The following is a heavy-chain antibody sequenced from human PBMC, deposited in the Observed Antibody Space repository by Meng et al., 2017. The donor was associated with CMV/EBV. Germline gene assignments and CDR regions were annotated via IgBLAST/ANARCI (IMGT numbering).Heavy chain of an antibody. CDR2: ITSSSDYV. CDR3: ARVGPRVTFVGFSFDF. V-gene: IGHV3-21*01. D-gene: IGHD3/OR15-3a*01. J-gene: IGHJ4*02. Sequence: GGSLRLSCAASGFTFRTYNMNWVSQAPGKGMEWVSSITSSSDYVRYAGSVKGRFTISRDNAKNALYLQMNNVRAEDTAVYYCARVGPRVTFVGFSFDFWGLGTLVTVSS. CDR1: GFTFRTYN.